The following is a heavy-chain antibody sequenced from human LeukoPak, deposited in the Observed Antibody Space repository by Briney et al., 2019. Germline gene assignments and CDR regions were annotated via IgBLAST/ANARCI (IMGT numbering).Heavy chain of an antibody. CDR3: AKDVDCSGGSCYPLSYFDY. CDR2: ISGSGGSR. D-gene: IGHD2-15*01. V-gene: IGHV3-23*01. Sequence: GGPLRLSCAASGFTFSSYAMSWVRQAPEKGQEWVSAISGSGGSRYYADSVKGRFTVSRDNSKNTLYLLMNSLRAEDTAVYYCAKDVDCSGGSCYPLSYFDYWGQGTLVTVSS. J-gene: IGHJ4*02. CDR1: GFTFSSYA.